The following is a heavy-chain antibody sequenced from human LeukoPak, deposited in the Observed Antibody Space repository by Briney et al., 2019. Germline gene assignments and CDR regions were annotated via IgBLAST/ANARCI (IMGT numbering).Heavy chain of an antibody. J-gene: IGHJ4*02. CDR3: AKDLRFSFDY. CDR1: GFTFSSYS. CDR2: ISYDGSNK. D-gene: IGHD5/OR15-5a*01. Sequence: GGSLRLSCAASGFTFSSYSMDWVRQAPGKGLEWVAVISYDGSNKYYADSVKGRFTISRDNSKNTLYLQMNSLRAEDTAVYYCAKDLRFSFDYWGQGTLVTVSS. V-gene: IGHV3-30*18.